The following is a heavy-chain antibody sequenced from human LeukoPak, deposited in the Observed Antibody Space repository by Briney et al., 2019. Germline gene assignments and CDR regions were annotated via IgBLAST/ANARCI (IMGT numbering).Heavy chain of an antibody. CDR3: AELGITMIGGV. J-gene: IGHJ6*04. D-gene: IGHD3-10*02. CDR1: GFTFDDYA. CDR2: ISSSGSTI. V-gene: IGHV3-48*03. Sequence: GGSLRLSCAASGFTFDDYAMHWVRQAPGKVLEWVSYISSSGSTIYYADSVKGRFTISRDNAKNSLYLQMNSLRAEDTAVYYCAELGITMIGGVWGKGTTVTISS.